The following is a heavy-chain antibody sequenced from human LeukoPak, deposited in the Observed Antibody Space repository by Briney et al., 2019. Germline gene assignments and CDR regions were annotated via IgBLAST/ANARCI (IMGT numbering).Heavy chain of an antibody. D-gene: IGHD3-22*01. CDR2: IKWNGGSI. Sequence: PGGSLRLSCAVSGFRFDDHGMSWVRQAPGKGLEWVSGIKWNGGSIGYADSVKGRFTVSRGNAKNSLYLQMDGLRAEDTALYYCARGNYYDSSASDYWGQGTLVTVSS. J-gene: IGHJ4*02. V-gene: IGHV3-20*04. CDR3: ARGNYYDSSASDY. CDR1: GFRFDDHG.